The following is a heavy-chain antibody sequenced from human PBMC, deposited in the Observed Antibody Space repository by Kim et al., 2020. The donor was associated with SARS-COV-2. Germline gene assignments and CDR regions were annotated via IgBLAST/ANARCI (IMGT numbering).Heavy chain of an antibody. V-gene: IGHV4-4*02. Sequence: SETLSLTCAVSGGSLRGTNWWTWVRQPPGKGLEWIGEIYFSGTTKYNPSLKSRATISVDNSNNQFSLNLTSVTAADTAVYYCARAGTWYLVDYWGQGILV. CDR3: ARAGTWYLVDY. D-gene: IGHD6-13*01. CDR2: IYFSGTT. J-gene: IGHJ4*02. CDR1: GGSLRGTNW.